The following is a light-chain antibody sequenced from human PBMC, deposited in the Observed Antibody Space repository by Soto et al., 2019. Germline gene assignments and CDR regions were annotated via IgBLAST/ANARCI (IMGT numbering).Light chain of an antibody. CDR1: QDIGSY. CDR3: QQLNAYLALT. V-gene: IGKV1-9*01. J-gene: IGKJ4*01. Sequence: DIQLTQSPSFLSASVGDRVTITCRASQDIGSYLAWYQQKPGKAPKLLIYAAYILQSGVPSRFSGSGSGTEFTLTISSLQPEDFATYYCQQLNAYLALTFGGGTKVEIK. CDR2: AAY.